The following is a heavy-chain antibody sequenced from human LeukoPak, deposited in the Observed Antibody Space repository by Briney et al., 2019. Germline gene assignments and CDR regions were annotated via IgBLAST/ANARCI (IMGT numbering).Heavy chain of an antibody. CDR1: GASISNYY. D-gene: IGHD1-26*01. CDR3: ARSGSYGGHFDN. CDR2: IYYSGTT. V-gene: IGHV4-59*08. J-gene: IGHJ4*02. Sequence: SETLSLTCTVSGASISNYYCSWIRQSPGKGLEWIGYIYYSGTTNYNPSLKSRVTISVDTSKNQFSLKLRSVTAADTAVYYCARSGSYGGHFDNWGQGTLVTVSS.